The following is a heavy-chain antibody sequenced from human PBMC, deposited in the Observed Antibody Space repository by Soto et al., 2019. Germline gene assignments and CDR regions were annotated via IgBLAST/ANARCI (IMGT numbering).Heavy chain of an antibody. CDR3: ARTDYGARGLGAFDI. CDR2: INPSGGST. V-gene: IGHV1-46*01. Sequence: GASLKVSCKASGYTFTSYYMHWVRQAPGQGLEWMGIINPSGGSTSYAQKFQGRVTMTRDTSTSTVYMELSSLRSEDTAVYYCARTDYGARGLGAFDIWGQGTMVTVSS. CDR1: GYTFTSYY. D-gene: IGHD4-17*01. J-gene: IGHJ3*02.